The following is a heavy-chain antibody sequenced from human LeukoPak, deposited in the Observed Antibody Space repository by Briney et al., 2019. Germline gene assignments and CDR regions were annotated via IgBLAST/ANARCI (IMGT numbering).Heavy chain of an antibody. Sequence: GGSLRLSCAASGFTFSSCWMTWVRQAPGKGLEWVASIKEDGSEKYYVDSVKGRFTISRDNAKNSLYLQMNSLRAEDTAVYYCARVMGFGELAHISGQGTMVTVSS. CDR2: IKEDGSEK. D-gene: IGHD3-10*01. J-gene: IGHJ3*02. CDR3: ARVMGFGELAHI. V-gene: IGHV3-7*01. CDR1: GFTFSSCW.